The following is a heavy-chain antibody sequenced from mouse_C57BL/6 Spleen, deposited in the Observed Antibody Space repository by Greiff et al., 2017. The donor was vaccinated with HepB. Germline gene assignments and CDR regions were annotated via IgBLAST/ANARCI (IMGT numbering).Heavy chain of an antibody. CDR2: INPNNGGT. CDR1: GYTFTDYN. Sequence: EVQLQESGPELVKPGASVKIPCKASGYTFTDYNMDWVKQSHGKSLEWIGDINPNNGGTIYNQKFKGKATLTVDKSSSTAYMELRSLTSEDTAVYYCARSDTTVDAMDYWGQGTSVTVSS. V-gene: IGHV1-18*01. D-gene: IGHD1-1*01. CDR3: ARSDTTVDAMDY. J-gene: IGHJ4*01.